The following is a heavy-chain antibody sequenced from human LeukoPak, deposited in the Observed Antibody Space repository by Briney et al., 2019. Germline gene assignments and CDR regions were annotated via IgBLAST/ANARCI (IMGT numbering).Heavy chain of an antibody. CDR3: ARGPYASGWYSFDY. CDR1: GGSISSSSYY. D-gene: IGHD6-19*01. V-gene: IGHV4-39*07. CDR2: IYTGGST. Sequence: SETLSLTRTVSGGSISSSSYYWGWIRQPPGNWLEWIGRIYTGGSTNYNPSLKSRVTMSVDTSEKRLSLKRNSVTAADTAVYYCARGPYASGWYSFDYWGQGTLVTVSS. J-gene: IGHJ4*02.